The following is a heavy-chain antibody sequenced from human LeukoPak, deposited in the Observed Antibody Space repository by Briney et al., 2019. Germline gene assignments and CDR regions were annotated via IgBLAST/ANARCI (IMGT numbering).Heavy chain of an antibody. J-gene: IGHJ4*02. Sequence: GGSLRLSCAASGFTISSYSMNWVRQAPGKGLEWVSYISSSSSTIYYADSVKGRFTISRDNAKNSLYLQMNSLRAEDTAVYYCARNYGGNLKPYDYWGQGTLVTVSS. CDR1: GFTISSYS. CDR2: ISSSSSTI. D-gene: IGHD4-23*01. V-gene: IGHV3-48*01. CDR3: ARNYGGNLKPYDY.